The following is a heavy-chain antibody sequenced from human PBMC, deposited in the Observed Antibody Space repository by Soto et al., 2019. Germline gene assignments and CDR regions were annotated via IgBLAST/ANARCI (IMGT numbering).Heavy chain of an antibody. CDR3: ARGGSTSWTAGFYYGMDV. D-gene: IGHD2-2*01. CDR2: IYTSGST. J-gene: IGHJ6*02. CDR1: GGSISSYY. V-gene: IGHV4-4*07. Sequence: PSETLSLTCTVSGGSISSYYWSWIRQPAGKGLEWIGRIYTSGSTNYNPSLKSRVTMSVDTSKNQFSLKLSSVTAADTAVYYCARGGSTSWTAGFYYGMDVWGQGTTVTVSS.